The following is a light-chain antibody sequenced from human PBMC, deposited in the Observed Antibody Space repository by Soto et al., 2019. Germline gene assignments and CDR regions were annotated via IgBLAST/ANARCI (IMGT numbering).Light chain of an antibody. CDR3: QQYNNWPQIT. J-gene: IGKJ5*01. CDR2: GAS. V-gene: IGKV3-15*01. CDR1: LSVSGN. Sequence: VLTQSPGALSLSPGERATLSCRASLSVSGNYLAWCRQTPGQPPRLLIYGASTRATGIPARFSGSGSGTEFTLTISSLQSEDFAVYYCQQYNNWPQITFGQGTRLEIK.